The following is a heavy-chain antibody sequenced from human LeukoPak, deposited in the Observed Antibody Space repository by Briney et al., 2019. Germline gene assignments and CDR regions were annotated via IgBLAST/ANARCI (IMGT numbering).Heavy chain of an antibody. CDR2: ISWDGGST. J-gene: IGHJ4*02. Sequence: GGSLRLSCAASGFTFDDYAMHWVRQAPGKGLEWVSLISWDGGSTYYADSVKGRFTISRDNSKNTLYLQMNSLRAEDTAVYYCAREIDYWGQGTLVTVSS. V-gene: IGHV3-43D*03. CDR1: GFTFDDYA. CDR3: AREIDY.